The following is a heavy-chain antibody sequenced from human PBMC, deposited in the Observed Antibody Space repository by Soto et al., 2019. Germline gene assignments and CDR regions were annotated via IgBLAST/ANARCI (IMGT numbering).Heavy chain of an antibody. J-gene: IGHJ4*02. Sequence: GGSLRLSCAASGFTFSSYTMTWLRRAPGKGLEWVAYIGALTGDIKHADSVKGRLTISRDNAKNSLYLHMNSLRAEDTAVYYCARERGGYYFDYWGPGTLVTVSS. D-gene: IGHD3-3*01. V-gene: IGHV3-48*01. CDR3: ARERGGYYFDY. CDR1: GFTFSSYT. CDR2: IGALTGDI.